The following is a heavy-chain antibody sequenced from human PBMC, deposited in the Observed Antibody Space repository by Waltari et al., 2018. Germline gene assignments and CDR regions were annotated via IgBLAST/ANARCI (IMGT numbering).Heavy chain of an antibody. J-gene: IGHJ4*02. D-gene: IGHD1-26*01. Sequence: VQLVESGGGLVKPGGSLRLSCAASGFSFSDYYMNWLRQAPGKGLVWVSRINSDGSSTSYADSVKGRFTISRDNAKNTLYLQMNSLRAEDTAVYYCARVAWNREVGAFDYWGQGTLVTVSS. CDR3: ARVAWNREVGAFDY. V-gene: IGHV3-74*02. CDR2: INSDGSST. CDR1: GFSFSDYY.